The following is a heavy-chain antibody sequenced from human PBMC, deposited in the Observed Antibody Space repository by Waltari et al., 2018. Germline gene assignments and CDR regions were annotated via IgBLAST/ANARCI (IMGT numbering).Heavy chain of an antibody. CDR1: GGSITTNYN. Sequence: QLQLQESGPGLVRPSETLSLTCPFSGGSITTNYNWAWIRQPPGKGREWMGNMQYRGSTFYNPSLMSRVTISLDTSKNQFSLTLTSVDAADTAVYFCGRIAFGDDGGYFQYWGQGTLVTVSS. J-gene: IGHJ1*01. CDR2: MQYRGST. V-gene: IGHV4-39*01. D-gene: IGHD4-17*01. CDR3: GRIAFGDDGGYFQY.